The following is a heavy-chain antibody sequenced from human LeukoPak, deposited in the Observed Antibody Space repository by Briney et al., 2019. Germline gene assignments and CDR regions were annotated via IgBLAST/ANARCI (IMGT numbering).Heavy chain of an antibody. D-gene: IGHD4-11*01. V-gene: IGHV3-33*04. J-gene: IGHJ4*02. Sequence: HSGGSLRLSFAASGFTDSHYGMHWVRQAPAKGREWVAVISSDGTGKYYSDAVKGRFTISRDNSRNTLDLQMDSLRGDDTAVYYCARDAERGFDYSNSLKYWGQGTLVTVSS. CDR3: ARDAERGFDYSNSLKY. CDR2: ISSDGTGK. CDR1: GFTDSHYG.